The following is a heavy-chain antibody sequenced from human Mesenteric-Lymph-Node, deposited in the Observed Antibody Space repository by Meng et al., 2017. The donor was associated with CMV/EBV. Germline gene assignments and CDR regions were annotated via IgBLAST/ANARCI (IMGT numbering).Heavy chain of an antibody. CDR1: GGSIHSSTYY. CDR2: TYYTGST. V-gene: IGHV4-39*07. D-gene: IGHD4-17*01. Sequence: SETLSLTCTVSGGSIHSSTYYWSWIRQPPGKGLEWIGSTYYTGSTYYKPSLKTRVTISVDTSKNQFSLTLTSVTAADTAVYYCARFRGDYRGGLYYFDYWGQGTLVTVSS. CDR3: ARFRGDYRGGLYYFDY. J-gene: IGHJ4*02.